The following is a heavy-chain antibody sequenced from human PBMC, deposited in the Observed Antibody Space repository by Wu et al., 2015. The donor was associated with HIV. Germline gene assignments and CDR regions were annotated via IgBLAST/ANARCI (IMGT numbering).Heavy chain of an antibody. CDR2: ISGYNGNT. CDR3: ARDGTWVGVTSRPPTT. D-gene: IGHD1-26*01. V-gene: IGHV1-18*01. CDR1: GYTFTSYG. Sequence: QVHLVQSGAEVKKPGASVKVSCKASGYTFTSYGISWVRQAPGQGLEWMGWISGYNGNTKYAQKLQDRVTTTTDTSTSTAYLEVRSLRSDDTAVYYCARDGTWVGVTSRPPTTWGQGTLVTVSS. J-gene: IGHJ4*02.